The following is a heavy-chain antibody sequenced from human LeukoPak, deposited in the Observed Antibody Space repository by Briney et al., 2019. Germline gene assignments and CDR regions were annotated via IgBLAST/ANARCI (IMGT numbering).Heavy chain of an antibody. CDR2: IKGDGITT. Sequence: GGSLRLSCEASGFTYRSFQMHWLRQAPGKGLVWVARIKGDGITTNYADPAKGRFTVSRDNAKNTVYLQMNSLRAEDTAVYYCAKDLHEIAADYWGQGTLVTVAS. J-gene: IGHJ4*02. V-gene: IGHV3-74*01. CDR1: GFTYRSFQ. CDR3: AKDLHEIAADY. D-gene: IGHD2-21*01.